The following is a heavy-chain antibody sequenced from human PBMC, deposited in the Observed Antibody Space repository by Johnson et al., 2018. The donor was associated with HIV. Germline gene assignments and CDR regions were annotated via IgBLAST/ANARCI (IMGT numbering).Heavy chain of an antibody. CDR3: ARPPAYLYKATFSI. V-gene: IGHV3-53*01. CDR1: GFTVSSNY. D-gene: IGHD3-16*02. Sequence: VQLVESGGGLIQPGGSLRLSCAASGFTVSSNYMSWVRQAPGRGLEWVSVISGSGGSTYYADSVKGRFTISRDNSKNSLYLQMDSLRGEDTAVYFCARPPAYLYKATFSIWGQGTRVTVSS. CDR2: ISGSGGST. J-gene: IGHJ3*02.